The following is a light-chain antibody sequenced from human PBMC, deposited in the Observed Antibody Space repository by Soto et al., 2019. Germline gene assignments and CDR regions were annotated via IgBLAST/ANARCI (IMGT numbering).Light chain of an antibody. CDR2: EVS. J-gene: IGLJ3*02. Sequence: QSALTQPASVSGSPGQSITISCTGTSSDVGGYNYVSWYQQHPGKAPKLMIYEVSNRPSGVSNRFSGSKSGNTASLIISGLQAEDEADYSCSSYTSSSTRVFGGGTKLTVL. CDR1: SSDVGGYNY. CDR3: SSYTSSSTRV. V-gene: IGLV2-14*01.